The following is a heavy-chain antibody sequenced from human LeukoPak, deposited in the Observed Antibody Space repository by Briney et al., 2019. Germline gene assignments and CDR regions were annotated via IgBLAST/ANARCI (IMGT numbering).Heavy chain of an antibody. CDR2: TYYRSKWYN. D-gene: IGHD2-21*02. V-gene: IGHV6-1*01. CDR3: ARDGGVTASGFDY. CDR1: GDSVSSNSAA. J-gene: IGHJ4*02. Sequence: SQTLSLTCAISGDSVSSNSAAWNWIRQSPSSGLEWLGRTYYRSKWYNDYAVSVKSRITINPDTSKNQFSLQLNSVTPEDTAVYYCARDGGVTASGFDYWGQGTLVTVSS.